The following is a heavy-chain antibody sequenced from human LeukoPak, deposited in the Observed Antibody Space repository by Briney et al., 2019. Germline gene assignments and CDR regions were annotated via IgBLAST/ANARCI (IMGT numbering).Heavy chain of an antibody. CDR2: IYPGDSDT. Sequence: GASLKISCKGSGYRFTSYWIGWVRPMPGKGLEWMGIIYPGDSDTRYSPSFQDQVTISADKSISTAYLQWSSLKASATAMYYCARTLLRSRRVDYWGQGTLVTVSS. CDR1: GYRFTSYW. J-gene: IGHJ4*02. D-gene: IGHD2-15*01. V-gene: IGHV5-51*01. CDR3: ARTLLRSRRVDY.